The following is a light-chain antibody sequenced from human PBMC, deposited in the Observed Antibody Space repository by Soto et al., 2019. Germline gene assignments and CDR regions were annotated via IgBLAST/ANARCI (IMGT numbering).Light chain of an antibody. CDR1: QNLRSS. J-gene: IGKJ4*01. V-gene: IGKV3-11*01. CDR3: QQRSNWPPLT. CDR2: DAS. Sequence: CRASQNLRSSLAWYQQKPGQAPRLLIYDASNRATGIPARFSGSGSGTDFTLTISSLEPEDFAVYYCQQRSNWPPLTFGGGTKVDIK.